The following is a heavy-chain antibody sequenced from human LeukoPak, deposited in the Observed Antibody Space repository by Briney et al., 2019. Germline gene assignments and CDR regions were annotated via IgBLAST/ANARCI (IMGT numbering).Heavy chain of an antibody. D-gene: IGHD1-26*01. CDR3: AKGDTTWELPHDY. V-gene: IGHV3-30*04. CDR2: ISYDGSNK. CDR1: GFTFSSYA. Sequence: GGSLRLSCVASGFTFSSYAMHWVRQAPGKGLEWVAVISYDGSNKYYADPVKGRFTISRDNSKNTLYLQMNSLRAEDTAVYYCAKGDTTWELPHDYWGQGTLVTVSS. J-gene: IGHJ4*02.